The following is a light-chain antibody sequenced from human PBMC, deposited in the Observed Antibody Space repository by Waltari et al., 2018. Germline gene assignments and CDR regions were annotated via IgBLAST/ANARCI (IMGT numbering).Light chain of an antibody. V-gene: IGKV1-5*01. CDR3: QQYYRYYT. Sequence: IQMTQSPSALSASVGDRVTITCRASQRINTWMAWYQQGPGKAPKVLIYDVSTLERGVPSRFSGSGSGTEFTLAINNLQPEDFATYYCQQYYRYYTFGQGTKLEIK. CDR2: DVS. CDR1: QRINTW. J-gene: IGKJ2*01.